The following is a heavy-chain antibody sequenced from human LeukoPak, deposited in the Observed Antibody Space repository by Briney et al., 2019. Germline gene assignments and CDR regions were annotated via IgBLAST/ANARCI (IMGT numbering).Heavy chain of an antibody. CDR1: GYTFTSYA. D-gene: IGHD4-17*01. Sequence: GASVKVSCKASGYTFTSYAMLWVRQAPGQRLDWMGWINAGNGNTKYSQKFQGRVTITRDTSASTAYMELSSLRSEDTAVYYCARDFRYGDYVRPRYYLDYWGQGTLVTVSS. CDR2: INAGNGNT. J-gene: IGHJ4*02. V-gene: IGHV1-3*01. CDR3: ARDFRYGDYVRPRYYLDY.